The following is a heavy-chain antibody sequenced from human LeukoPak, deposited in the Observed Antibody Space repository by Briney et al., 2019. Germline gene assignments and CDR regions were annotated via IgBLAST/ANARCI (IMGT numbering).Heavy chain of an antibody. CDR3: ARDRDSGSDAFDI. CDR1: GYTFTDYY. D-gene: IGHD3-10*01. J-gene: IGHJ3*02. V-gene: IGHV1-2*02. Sequence: ASVKVSCKASGYTFTDYYINWVRQAPGQGLEWMGWINPNSGGTNYAQKFQGRVTMTRDTSISTAYMELSRLRSDDTAVYYCARDRDSGSDAFDIWGQGIMVTVSS. CDR2: INPNSGGT.